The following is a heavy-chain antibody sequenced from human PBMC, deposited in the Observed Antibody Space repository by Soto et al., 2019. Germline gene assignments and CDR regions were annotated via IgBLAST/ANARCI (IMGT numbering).Heavy chain of an antibody. CDR2: IYYSGST. CDR1: GGSISSSSYY. V-gene: IGHV4-39*01. D-gene: IGHD2-21*01. CDR3: ARPISKSSNWFDP. Sequence: PSETLSLTCTVSGGSISSSSYYWGWIRQPPGKGLEWIGSIYYSGSTYYNKSLKSQVTISVDTSKNQFSLKLSSVTAADTAVYYCARPISKSSNWFDPWGQGTLVTVSS. J-gene: IGHJ5*02.